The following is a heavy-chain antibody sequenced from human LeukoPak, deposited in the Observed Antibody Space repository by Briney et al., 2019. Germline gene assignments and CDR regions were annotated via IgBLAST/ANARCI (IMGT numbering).Heavy chain of an antibody. CDR3: ARDLGLITWGFDY. J-gene: IGHJ4*02. CDR1: GGTFSSYA. V-gene: IGHV1-69*04. CDR2: IIPILGIA. D-gene: IGHD1-26*01. Sequence: GASVKVSCKASGGTFSSYAISWVRQAPGQGLEWMGRIIPILGIANYAQKFQGRVTITADKSTSTAYMELSSLRSEDTAVYYCARDLGLITWGFDYWGQGTLVTVSS.